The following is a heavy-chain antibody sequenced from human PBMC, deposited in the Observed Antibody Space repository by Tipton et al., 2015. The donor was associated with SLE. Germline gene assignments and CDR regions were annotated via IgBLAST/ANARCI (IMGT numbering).Heavy chain of an antibody. CDR1: GDIFTGHY. Sequence: QLVQSGADVKNPGASVKVTCKASGDIFTGHYIHWVRQAPGQGLEWMGWINFNSGDTKYAQTFQGRVTVTRDTSISTVYMELTRLRSDDMAMYYCVTTSSSGHWGQGTLVTVSA. CDR3: VTTSSSGH. D-gene: IGHD6-6*01. CDR2: INFNSGDT. V-gene: IGHV1-2*02. J-gene: IGHJ4*02.